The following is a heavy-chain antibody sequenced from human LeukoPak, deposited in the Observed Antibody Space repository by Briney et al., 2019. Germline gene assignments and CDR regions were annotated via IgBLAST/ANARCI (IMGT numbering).Heavy chain of an antibody. CDR1: GGSISSYY. D-gene: IGHD4-4*01. Sequence: PSETLSLTCTVSGGSISSYYWSWIRQPPGKGLEWIGEINHSGSTNYNPSLKSRVTISVDTSKNQFSLKLSSVTAADTAVYYCARDGFYYSRPFDYWGQGTLVTVSS. V-gene: IGHV4-34*01. CDR3: ARDGFYYSRPFDY. CDR2: INHSGST. J-gene: IGHJ4*02.